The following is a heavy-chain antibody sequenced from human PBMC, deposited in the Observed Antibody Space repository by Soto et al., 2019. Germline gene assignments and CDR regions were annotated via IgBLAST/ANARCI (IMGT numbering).Heavy chain of an antibody. Sequence: PWGSLRLSCGPSRLTFSSCWMQWFRQAPGKWLVWGSRINSDGSSTSYGDSVKGRFTISRDNAKNTLYLQMNSLRAEDTAVYYCARAAIAVESGWFDPWGQGTLVTVSS. D-gene: IGHD6-19*01. CDR3: ARAAIAVESGWFDP. CDR1: RLTFSSCW. CDR2: INSDGSST. V-gene: IGHV3-74*01. J-gene: IGHJ5*02.